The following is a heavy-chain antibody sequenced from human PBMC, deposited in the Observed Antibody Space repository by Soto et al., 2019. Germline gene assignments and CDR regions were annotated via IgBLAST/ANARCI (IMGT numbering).Heavy chain of an antibody. J-gene: IGHJ4*02. V-gene: IGHV3-33*01. CDR3: ARDRGYCTGGNCYSGFGDY. Sequence: QVQLVESGGGVVQPGRSLRLSCAASGFTFSTYGMHWVRQAPGKGLEWVAVIWHDGSNKYYADSVKGRFTISRDNSKNALLIQKDSLRAEDTAIYYCARDRGYCTGGNCYSGFGDYWGQGTLVTVSS. CDR1: GFTFSTYG. D-gene: IGHD2-15*01. CDR2: IWHDGSNK.